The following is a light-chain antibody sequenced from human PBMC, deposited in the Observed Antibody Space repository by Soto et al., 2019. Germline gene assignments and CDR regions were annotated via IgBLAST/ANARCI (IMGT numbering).Light chain of an antibody. V-gene: IGLV2-23*02. CDR2: GVT. J-gene: IGLJ3*02. Sequence: QSALTQPASVSGSPGQSITISCGGSRSDIGSYNNVAWYQKHPGKAPRVMIFGVTKRPSGISDRFFGSKSGSTASLTISSLQAEDEADYFCFSYAGNSIWVVGGGTKLTVL. CDR1: RSDIGSYNN. CDR3: FSYAGNSIWV.